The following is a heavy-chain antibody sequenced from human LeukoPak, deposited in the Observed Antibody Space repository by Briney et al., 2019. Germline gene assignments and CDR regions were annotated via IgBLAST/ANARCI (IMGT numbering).Heavy chain of an antibody. Sequence: SQTLSLTCAISGDIFSSNSAAWNWIRQSPSRGLEWLGRTYYRSKLYNDYAVSVKSRITINPDTSKNQISLLLNSVTPEDTAVYYCARDLRYRYCSGGSCYPFDSWGQGTLVTVSS. J-gene: IGHJ4*02. V-gene: IGHV6-1*01. D-gene: IGHD2-15*01. CDR2: TYYRSKLYN. CDR3: ARDLRYRYCSGGSCYPFDS. CDR1: GDIFSSNSAA.